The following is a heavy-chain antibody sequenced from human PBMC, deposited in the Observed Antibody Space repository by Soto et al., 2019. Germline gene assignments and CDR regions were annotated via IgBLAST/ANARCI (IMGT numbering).Heavy chain of an antibody. CDR1: GGTFSSYA. CDR3: ARRIAAAGAYYDSDGMDV. Sequence: QVQLVQSGAEVKKPGSSVKVSCKASGGTFSSYAISWVRQAPGQGLEWMGGIIPIFGTANYAQKFQGRVTITADESTSTAYMELSSLISEDTAVYYGARRIAAAGAYYDSDGMDVWGQGTTVTVSS. J-gene: IGHJ6*02. D-gene: IGHD6-13*01. V-gene: IGHV1-69*01. CDR2: IIPIFGTA.